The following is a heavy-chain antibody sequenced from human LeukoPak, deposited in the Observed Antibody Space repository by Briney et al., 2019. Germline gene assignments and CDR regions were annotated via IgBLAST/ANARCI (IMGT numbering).Heavy chain of an antibody. CDR3: ARDLLIRGWLFDAFDI. D-gene: IGHD3-9*01. CDR1: GGSISSYY. V-gene: IGHV4-59*12. J-gene: IGHJ3*02. CDR2: IYYSGST. Sequence: PSETLSLTCTVSGGSISSYYWSWIRQPPGKGLEWIGYIYYSGSTNYNPSLKSRVTMSVDTSKNQFSLKLSSVTAADTAVYYCARDLLIRGWLFDAFDIWGQGTMVTVSS.